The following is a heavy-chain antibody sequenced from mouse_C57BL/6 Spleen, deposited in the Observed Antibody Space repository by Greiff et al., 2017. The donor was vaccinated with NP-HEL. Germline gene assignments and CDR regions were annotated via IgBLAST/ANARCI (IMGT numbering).Heavy chain of an antibody. CDR1: GYAFSSSW. Sequence: VKLMESGPELVKPGASVKISCKASGYAFSSSWMNWVKQRPGKGLEWIGRIYPGDGDTNYNGKFKGKATLTADKSSSTAYMQLSSLTSEDSAVYFCARFRFLDAMDYWGQGTSVTVSS. J-gene: IGHJ4*01. V-gene: IGHV1-82*01. CDR2: IYPGDGDT. CDR3: ARFRFLDAMDY.